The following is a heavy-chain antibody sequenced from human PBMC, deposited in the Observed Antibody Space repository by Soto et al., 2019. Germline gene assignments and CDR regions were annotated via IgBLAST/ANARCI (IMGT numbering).Heavy chain of an antibody. CDR3: AKDRGVNWNWFDY. D-gene: IGHD1-7*01. CDR1: GFTFSSYA. J-gene: IGHJ4*02. Sequence: GGSLRFSCASSGFTFSSYAMSWVRQAPGKGLEWVSAISGSGGNTYYADSVKGRFTISRDNSKDTLYLQTNSLRAEDTAVYYCAKDRGVNWNWFDYWGQGTLVTVSS. V-gene: IGHV3-23*01. CDR2: ISGSGGNT.